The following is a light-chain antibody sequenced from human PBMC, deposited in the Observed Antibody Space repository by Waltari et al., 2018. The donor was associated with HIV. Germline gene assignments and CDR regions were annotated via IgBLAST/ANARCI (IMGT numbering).Light chain of an antibody. Sequence: EIVMTQSPATLSVSAGESVTLSCRASQSVSINVAWYQQRPGQGPRLLIYRASTRATNVPARFSGGGSGTEFTLSISSLQSEDFAVYYCQQYHNWPPYTFGQGTKL. CDR3: QQYHNWPPYT. J-gene: IGKJ2*01. CDR2: RAS. V-gene: IGKV3-15*01. CDR1: QSVSIN.